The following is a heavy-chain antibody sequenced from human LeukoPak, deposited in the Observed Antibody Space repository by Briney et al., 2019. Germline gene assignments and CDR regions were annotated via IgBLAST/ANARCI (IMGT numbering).Heavy chain of an antibody. J-gene: IGHJ4*02. CDR3: ARGSPSRYNYDSSGYYGGYFDY. CDR2: ISAYNGKT. D-gene: IGHD3-22*01. CDR1: GYTFTTYG. V-gene: IGHV1-18*01. Sequence: ASVKVCCKASGYTFTTYGISWVRQAPGHGLEWMGWISAYNGKTYYAQKLQGRVTMTTDTSTSTAYMELRSLRSDDTAVYYCARGSPSRYNYDSSGYYGGYFDYWGQGTTVTVSS.